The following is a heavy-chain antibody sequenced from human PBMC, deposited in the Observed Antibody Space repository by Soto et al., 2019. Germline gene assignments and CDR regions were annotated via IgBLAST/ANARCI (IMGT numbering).Heavy chain of an antibody. D-gene: IGHD3-10*01. CDR3: ARDIGGVGSH. CDR2: INEDGRIT. Sequence: EVQLVESGGGLVQPGGSLRLSCAASGFTFSTNWMHWVRQVAGKGLIWVSRINEDGRITDYADSAKGRFTISRDNAKNTLYLQMNSLRAEDMAVYYCARDIGGVGSHWGQGTLVTVAS. V-gene: IGHV3-74*01. CDR1: GFTFSTNW. J-gene: IGHJ4*02.